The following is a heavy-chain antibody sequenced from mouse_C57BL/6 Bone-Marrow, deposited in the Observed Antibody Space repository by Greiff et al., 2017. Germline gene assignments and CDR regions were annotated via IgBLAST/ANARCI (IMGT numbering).Heavy chain of an antibody. Sequence: QLQQSRPELVKPGASVKISSKAFAYTFPDYNMNWVKQSHGKSLDWIGVINPNNGGTSYNQKFKGKATLTVDKSSSTAYMELRSLTAEDSAVYYCARGDTTGVPYWCFDVWGTGTTVTGSA. V-gene: IGHV1-26*01. CDR2: INPNNGGT. CDR3: ARGDTTGVPYWCFDV. J-gene: IGHJ1*03. CDR1: AYTFPDYN. D-gene: IGHD1-1*01.